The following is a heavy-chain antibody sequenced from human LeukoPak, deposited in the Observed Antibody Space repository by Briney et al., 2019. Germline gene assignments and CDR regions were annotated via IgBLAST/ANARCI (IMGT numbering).Heavy chain of an antibody. J-gene: IGHJ4*02. Sequence: TGGSLRLSCAASGFTFSSYSMNWVRQAPGKGLGWVSSISSSSSYIYYADSVKGRFTISRDNAKNSLYLQMNSLRAEDTAVYYCASQSATGTTCSSGIYWGQGTLVTVSS. V-gene: IGHV3-21*01. CDR3: ASQSATGTTCSSGIY. CDR2: ISSSSSYI. D-gene: IGHD1-1*01. CDR1: GFTFSSYS.